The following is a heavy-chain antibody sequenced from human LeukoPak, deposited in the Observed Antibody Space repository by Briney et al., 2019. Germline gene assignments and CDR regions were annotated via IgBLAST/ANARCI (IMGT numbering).Heavy chain of an antibody. CDR2: ISSSSSFI. J-gene: IGHJ1*01. V-gene: IGHV3-21*04. D-gene: IGHD3-3*01. Sequence: KAGGSLRLSCAASGFTFSSYNMNWVRQAPGKGLEWVSSISSSSSFIYYADSMKGRFTISSDNAKNSLYLQMNSLRAEDTAVYYCAKDLPKITIFGALQHWGQGTLVTVSS. CDR1: GFTFSSYN. CDR3: AKDLPKITIFGALQH.